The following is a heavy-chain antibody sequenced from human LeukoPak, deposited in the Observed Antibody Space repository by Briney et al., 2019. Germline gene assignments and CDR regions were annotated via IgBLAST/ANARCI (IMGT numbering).Heavy chain of an antibody. Sequence: SETLSLTCTVSGGSISSSSYYWGWIRQPPGKGLEWIGSIYYSGSTYYNPSLKSRVTISVDTSKNQFSLKLSSVTAADTAVYYCARDSGENWSGYFQRDYYYYGMDVWGQGTTVTVSS. CDR1: GGSISSSSYY. V-gene: IGHV4-39*02. CDR3: ARDSGENWSGYFQRDYYYYGMDV. CDR2: IYYSGST. D-gene: IGHD3-3*01. J-gene: IGHJ6*02.